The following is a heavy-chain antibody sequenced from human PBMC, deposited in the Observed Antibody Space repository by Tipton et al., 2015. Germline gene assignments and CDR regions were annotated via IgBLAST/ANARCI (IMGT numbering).Heavy chain of an antibody. CDR1: GGSFSDYY. CDR2: IYYSGST. V-gene: IGHV4-59*01. Sequence: VKPSETLSLTCTVSGGSFSDYYWSWIRQSPGEGLEWIGYIYYSGSTNYNPSLRSRVAMSMDTSKNQFSLKLSSVIAADTAVYYCARASIIQGYYHDSSRYYLFNSWGQGTLVTVSS. J-gene: IGHJ1*01. D-gene: IGHD3-22*01. CDR3: ARASIIQGYYHDSSRYYLFNS.